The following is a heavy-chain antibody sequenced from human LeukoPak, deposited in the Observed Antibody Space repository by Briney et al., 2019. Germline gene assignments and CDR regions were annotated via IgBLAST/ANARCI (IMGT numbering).Heavy chain of an antibody. V-gene: IGHV3-33*01. J-gene: IGHJ6*02. CDR2: IWYDGSNK. CDR3: ARGNYGMDV. CDR1: GFTFSSYG. Sequence: GGSLRLSCAASGFTFSSYGMHWVRQAPGKGLEWVAVIWYDGSNKYYADSVKGRFTISRDNSKNTLYLQMNSLRADDTALYHCARGNYGMDVWGQGTTVTVSS. D-gene: IGHD3-10*01.